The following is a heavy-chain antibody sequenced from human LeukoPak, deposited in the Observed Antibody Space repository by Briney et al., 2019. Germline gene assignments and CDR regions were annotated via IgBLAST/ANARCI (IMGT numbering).Heavy chain of an antibody. V-gene: IGHV3-30*12. CDR1: GFTFSSYG. Sequence: SGGSLRLSCAASGFTFSSYGMHWVRQAPGKGLEWVAVISYDGSNKYYADSVKGRFTISRDNAKNTLYLQMNSLRAEDTAVYYCARAMGYCSSTSCYFYFDYWGQGTLVTVSS. J-gene: IGHJ4*02. D-gene: IGHD2-2*01. CDR2: ISYDGSNK. CDR3: ARAMGYCSSTSCYFYFDY.